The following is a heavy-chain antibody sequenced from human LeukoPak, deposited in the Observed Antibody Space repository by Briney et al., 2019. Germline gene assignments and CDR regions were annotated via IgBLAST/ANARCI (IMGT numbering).Heavy chain of an antibody. CDR2: ISYDGSNK. CDR1: GFTVSSNY. J-gene: IGHJ4*02. V-gene: IGHV3-30*18. Sequence: GGSLRLSCEASGFTVSSNYMIWVRQAPGKGLEWVAVISYDGSNKYYADSVKGRFTISRDNSKNTLYLQMNSLRAEDTAVYYCAKDPGGYYGSGSLGYWGQGTLVTVSS. CDR3: AKDPGGYYGSGSLGY. D-gene: IGHD3-10*01.